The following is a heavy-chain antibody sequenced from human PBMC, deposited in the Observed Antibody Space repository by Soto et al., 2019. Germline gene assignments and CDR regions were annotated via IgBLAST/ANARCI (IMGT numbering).Heavy chain of an antibody. Sequence: QVQLVQSGAEVKKPGASVKVSCKASGYTFTSYGISWVRQAPGQGLEWMGWISAYNGNTKYAQKLQGRVTMTTDTSPSTAYMELRRLRSDDTAVYYGARDAAIGMNDYWGQGTLVTVSS. CDR1: GYTFTSYG. CDR2: ISAYNGNT. CDR3: ARDAAIGMNDY. D-gene: IGHD1-20*01. J-gene: IGHJ4*02. V-gene: IGHV1-18*01.